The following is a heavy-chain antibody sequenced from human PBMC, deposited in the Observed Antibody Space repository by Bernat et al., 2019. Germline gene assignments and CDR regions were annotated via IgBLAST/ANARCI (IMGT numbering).Heavy chain of an antibody. CDR2: ISGSGGST. V-gene: IGHV3-23*01. D-gene: IGHD2-15*01. CDR3: ARDDCSGGSCYSRY. CDR1: GFTFSSYA. J-gene: IGHJ4*02. Sequence: EVQLLESGGGLVQPGGSLRLSCAASGFTFSSYAKSWVRQAPGKGLEWVSAISGSGGSTYYADSVKGRFTISRDNSKNTLYLQMNSLRAEDTAVYYCARDDCSGGSCYSRYWGQGTLVTVSS.